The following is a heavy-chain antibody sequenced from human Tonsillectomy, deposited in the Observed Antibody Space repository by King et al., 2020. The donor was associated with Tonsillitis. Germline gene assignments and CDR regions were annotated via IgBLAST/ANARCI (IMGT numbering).Heavy chain of an antibody. CDR1: GFTFSSYG. CDR2: ISYDGSNK. D-gene: IGHD4-17*01. CDR3: ANSDYPYYGDYNRYGMDV. Sequence: VQLVESGGGVVQPGRSLRLSCAASGFTFSSYGMHWVRQAPGKGLEWVAVISYDGSNKYYADSVKGRFTISRDNSKNTLYLQMNSLRAEVTAVYYCANSDYPYYGDYNRYGMDVWGQGTTVTVSS. V-gene: IGHV3-30*18. J-gene: IGHJ6*02.